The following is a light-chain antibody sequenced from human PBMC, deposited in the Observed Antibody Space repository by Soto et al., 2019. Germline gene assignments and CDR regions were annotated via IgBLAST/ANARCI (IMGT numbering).Light chain of an antibody. CDR1: QSVSSSY. J-gene: IGKJ1*01. Sequence: EIVLTQSPGTLSLSPGERATLSCRASQSVSSSYLAWYQQKPGQAPRLLIYGASSRATGIADRFSGSGSGRDFTLTISSLEPEGFAVYYCEQYGSSPRTFGQGTKVEIK. CDR3: EQYGSSPRT. V-gene: IGKV3-20*01. CDR2: GAS.